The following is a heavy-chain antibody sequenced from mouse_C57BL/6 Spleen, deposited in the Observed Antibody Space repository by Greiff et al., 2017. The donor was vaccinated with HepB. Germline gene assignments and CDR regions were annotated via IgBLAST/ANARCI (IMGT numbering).Heavy chain of an antibody. V-gene: IGHV10-1*01. CDR3: VRGLYYGNYEDYFDY. CDR2: IRSKSNNYAT. J-gene: IGHJ2*01. Sequence: EVKLVESGGGLVQPKGSLKLSCAASGFSFNTYAMNWVRQAPGKGLEWVARIRSKSNNYATYYADSVKDRFTISRDDSESMLYLQMNNLKTEDTAMYYGVRGLYYGNYEDYFDYWGQGTTLTVSS. D-gene: IGHD2-1*01. CDR1: GFSFNTYA.